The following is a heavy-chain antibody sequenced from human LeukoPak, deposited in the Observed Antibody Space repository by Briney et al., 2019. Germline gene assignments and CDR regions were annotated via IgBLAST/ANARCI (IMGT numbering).Heavy chain of an antibody. V-gene: IGHV3-33*01. Sequence: GGSLRLSCAASGFTFSRYGMHWVREAPGEGLEWVAVIWYDGSNEYYADSVKGRFTIFRDNSKNTLHLKMNSLRAKDTAVYYCARPLVGDALDYWGQGTLVTVSS. J-gene: IGHJ4*02. CDR1: GFTFSRYG. D-gene: IGHD1-26*01. CDR2: IWYDGSNE. CDR3: ARPLVGDALDY.